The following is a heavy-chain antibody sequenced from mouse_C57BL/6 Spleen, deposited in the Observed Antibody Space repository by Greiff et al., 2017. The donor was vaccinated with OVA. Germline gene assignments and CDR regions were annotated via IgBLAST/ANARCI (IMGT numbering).Heavy chain of an antibody. J-gene: IGHJ3*01. Sequence: VQLQQSGPELVKPGASVKISCKASGYTFTDYYMNWVKQSHGKSLEWIGDINPNNGGTSYNQKFKGKATLTVDKSSSTAYMELRSLTSEDSAVYYCARGYYGSSYNWFAYWGQGTLVTVSA. CDR2: INPNNGGT. V-gene: IGHV1-26*01. CDR3: ARGYYGSSYNWFAY. CDR1: GYTFTDYY. D-gene: IGHD1-1*01.